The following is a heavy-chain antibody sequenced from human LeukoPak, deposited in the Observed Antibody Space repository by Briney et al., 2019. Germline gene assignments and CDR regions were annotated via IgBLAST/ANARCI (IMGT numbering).Heavy chain of an antibody. Sequence: ASVKVSCKASGYTFTSYGISWVRQAPGQGLEWMGWTSADNGNTNYAQKFQGRVTMTTDTSTNTVYMELRSLRSDDTAVYYCASSRPDSSGYPGAFDIWGQGTMVTVSS. V-gene: IGHV1-18*01. D-gene: IGHD3-22*01. CDR3: ASSRPDSSGYPGAFDI. CDR2: TSADNGNT. J-gene: IGHJ3*02. CDR1: GYTFTSYG.